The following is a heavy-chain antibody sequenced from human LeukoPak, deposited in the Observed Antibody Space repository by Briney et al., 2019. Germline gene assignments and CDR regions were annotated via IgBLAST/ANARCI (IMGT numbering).Heavy chain of an antibody. J-gene: IGHJ3*01. CDR3: AKELDTSGYYFSAFDF. Sequence: GGSLRLSCAASGFTFDDYAMHWVRQAPGRGLEWVSLISWDGGSTYYADSVKGRFTISRDNSKNSLYLQMNSLRAEDTAVYYCAKELDTSGYYFSAFDFWGQGTMVTVSS. D-gene: IGHD3-22*01. CDR1: GFTFDDYA. V-gene: IGHV3-43D*03. CDR2: ISWDGGST.